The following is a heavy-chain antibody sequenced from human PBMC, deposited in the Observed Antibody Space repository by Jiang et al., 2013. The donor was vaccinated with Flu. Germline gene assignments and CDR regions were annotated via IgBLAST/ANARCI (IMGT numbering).Heavy chain of an antibody. CDR1: GFTFSSYG. D-gene: IGHD3-22*01. J-gene: IGHJ6*02. CDR3: AKDPSPHYDSSGYYYYYYYGMDV. Sequence: VQLVESGGGVVQPGRSLRLSCAASGFTFSSYGMHWVRQAPGKGLEWVAVISYDGSNKYYADSVKGRFTISRDNPKNTLYLQMNSLRAEDTAVYYCAKDPSPHYDSSGYYYYYYYGMDVWGQGTTVTVSS. V-gene: IGHV3-30*18. CDR2: ISYDGSNK.